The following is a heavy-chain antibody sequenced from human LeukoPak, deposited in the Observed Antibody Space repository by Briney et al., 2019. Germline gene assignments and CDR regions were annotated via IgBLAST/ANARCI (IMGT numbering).Heavy chain of an antibody. CDR3: ARSRAFNSGAFDP. Sequence: SETLSLTCTVSGASVSSASYWTWIRQPPGKGLERIAHIYNGVNTNYNPSLKSRVTISVDTSKNQFSLRLNSVTAADTAVYYCARSRAFNSGAFDPWGQGSLVTVSS. D-gene: IGHD1-26*01. V-gene: IGHV4-61*01. CDR1: GASVSSASY. J-gene: IGHJ5*02. CDR2: IYNGVNT.